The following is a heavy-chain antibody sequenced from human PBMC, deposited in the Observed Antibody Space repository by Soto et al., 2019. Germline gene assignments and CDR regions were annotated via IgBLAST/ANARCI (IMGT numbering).Heavy chain of an antibody. V-gene: IGHV4-38-2*02. CDR2: IYHSGST. CDR1: GYSISSGYY. J-gene: IGHJ6*02. Sequence: SETLSLTCAVSGYSISSGYYWGWIRQPPGKGLEWIGSIYHSGSTYYNPSLKSRVTISVDTSKNQFSLKLSSVTAADTAVYYCARDQRENYYYYYGMDVWGQGTTVTVSS. CDR3: ARDQRENYYYYYGMDV. D-gene: IGHD6-25*01.